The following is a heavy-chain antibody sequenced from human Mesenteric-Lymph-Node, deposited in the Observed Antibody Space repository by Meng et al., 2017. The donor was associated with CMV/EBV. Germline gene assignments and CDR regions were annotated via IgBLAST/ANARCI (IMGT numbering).Heavy chain of an antibody. D-gene: IGHD3-3*01. V-gene: IGHV1-69*10. Sequence: SVKVSCKASGGTFSSYAISWVRQAPGQGLEWMGGIIPILETTNYARKFQGRLTIIADKSTSTAYMELNSLKSEDTAVYYCASGKNVLRFLEWLPEGSDYWGQGTLVTVSS. J-gene: IGHJ4*02. CDR1: GGTFSSYA. CDR3: ASGKNVLRFLEWLPEGSDY. CDR2: IIPILETT.